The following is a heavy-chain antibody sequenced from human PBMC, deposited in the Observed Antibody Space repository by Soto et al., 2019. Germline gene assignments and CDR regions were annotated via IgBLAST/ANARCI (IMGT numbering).Heavy chain of an antibody. D-gene: IGHD2-21*02. CDR2: IIPIFGTA. V-gene: IGHV1-69*06. Sequence: ASVKVSCKASGGTFSSYAISWVRQAPGQGLEWMGGIIPIFGTANYAQKFQGRVTITADKSTSTAYMELSSLRSEDTAVYYCASPGRIVVVTPGAFDIWGQGTMVTASS. J-gene: IGHJ3*02. CDR3: ASPGRIVVVTPGAFDI. CDR1: GGTFSSYA.